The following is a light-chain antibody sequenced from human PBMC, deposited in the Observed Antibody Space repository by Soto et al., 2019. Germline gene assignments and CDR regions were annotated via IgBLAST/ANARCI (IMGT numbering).Light chain of an antibody. CDR3: SSYTSSSTL. CDR1: SSDVGGYNY. CDR2: EVS. Sequence: QSALTQPASVSGSPGQSITISCTGTSSDVGGYNYVSWYQQHPGKAPKLMIYEVSNRPSGVSNRFSGSKSGNTASLTISGPQAEDEADYYCSSYTSSSTLFGTGTKLTVL. V-gene: IGLV2-14*01. J-gene: IGLJ1*01.